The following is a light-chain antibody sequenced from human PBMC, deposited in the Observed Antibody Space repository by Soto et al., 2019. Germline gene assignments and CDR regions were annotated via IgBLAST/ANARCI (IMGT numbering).Light chain of an antibody. Sequence: ERVMTQSPATLSVSPGERVTLSCRASQSVSSNLAWYQQKAGQAPRLLIYGASTRATGIPARFSGSGSGTVFTLTISSLQSEDFAVYYCQQYNNWSTFGQGTRLEIK. V-gene: IGKV3-15*01. J-gene: IGKJ5*01. CDR1: QSVSSN. CDR2: GAS. CDR3: QQYNNWST.